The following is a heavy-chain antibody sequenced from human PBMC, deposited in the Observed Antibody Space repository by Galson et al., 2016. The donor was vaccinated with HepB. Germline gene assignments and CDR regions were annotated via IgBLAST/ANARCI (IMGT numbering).Heavy chain of an antibody. J-gene: IGHJ3*02. D-gene: IGHD3-22*01. Sequence: SVKVSCKASGGTFANYAISWVRQAPGQGLEWMGGIIPVFGTANYAQKFQGRVPITADESASTAYMELSSLRSEDTAVYYCASPYFYDTSGYRPAGDAFDIWGQGTMVTVSS. CDR1: GGTFANYA. CDR2: IIPVFGTA. CDR3: ASPYFYDTSGYRPAGDAFDI. V-gene: IGHV1-69*13.